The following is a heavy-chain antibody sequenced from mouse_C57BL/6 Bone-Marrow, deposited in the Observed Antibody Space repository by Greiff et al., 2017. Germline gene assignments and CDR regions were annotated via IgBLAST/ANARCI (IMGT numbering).Heavy chain of an antibody. J-gene: IGHJ4*01. D-gene: IGHD1-1*01. CDR3: SRMTVVDYYAMDY. CDR2: IWWDDDK. V-gene: IGHV8-8*01. Sequence: QVTLKESGPGILQPSQTLSLTCSFSGFSLSTFGMGVGWIRQPSGKGLEWLAHIWWDDDKYINPALKSRLTISKDTSTNQVVLKIANVDTADTATYYCSRMTVVDYYAMDYWGQGTSVTVSS. CDR1: GFSLSTFGMG.